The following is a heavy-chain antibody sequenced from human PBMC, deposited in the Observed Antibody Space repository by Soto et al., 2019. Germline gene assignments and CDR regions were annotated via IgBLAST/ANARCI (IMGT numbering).Heavy chain of an antibody. J-gene: IGHJ4*02. CDR1: GPTFGSRA. V-gene: IGHV3-23*01. CDR2: ITDNGGDA. D-gene: IGHD3-10*01. Sequence: GGSLRRSCVASGPTFGSRAMSGVRQAPGEGLQWVATITDNGGDAKYADSVRGRFVISRDNSKKTLYLQMTSLTAEDSAMYFCARGSTESYPGSRIFDFWGRGTLVTVSS. CDR3: ARGSTESYPGSRIFDF.